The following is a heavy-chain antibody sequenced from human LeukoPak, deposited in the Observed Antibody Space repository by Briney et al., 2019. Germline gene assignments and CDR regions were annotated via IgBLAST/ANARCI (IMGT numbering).Heavy chain of an antibody. J-gene: IGHJ6*02. CDR3: AREPPLGSTILRGVRIYYGMDV. D-gene: IGHD3-10*01. V-gene: IGHV3-48*01. Sequence: GGSLRLSCAASGFTFSTYSMNWVRQAPGKGPEWVSYISGSGSTIYYADSVKGRFTISRHAAKNSLYLQMNSLRAEDTAVYYCAREPPLGSTILRGVRIYYGMDVWGQGTTVTVSS. CDR2: ISGSGSTI. CDR1: GFTFSTYS.